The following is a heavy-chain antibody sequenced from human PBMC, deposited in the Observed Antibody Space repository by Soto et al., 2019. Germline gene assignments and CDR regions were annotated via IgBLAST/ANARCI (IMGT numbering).Heavy chain of an antibody. D-gene: IGHD2-21*02. J-gene: IGHJ6*02. V-gene: IGHV2-5*02. CDR3: VQSRCGGDCLQSYSSHSYYGVDV. CDR2: IYWDDDK. Sequence: QITLKESGPTLVKPTQTLTLTCTFSGFSLSTIGVGVGWIRQPPGKALEWLALIYWDDDKRYSPSLKSRLTVTKDTSKNQVVLTMTNMDPVDTATYYCVQSRCGGDCLQSYSSHSYYGVDVWGQGTTVTVSS. CDR1: GFSLSTIGVG.